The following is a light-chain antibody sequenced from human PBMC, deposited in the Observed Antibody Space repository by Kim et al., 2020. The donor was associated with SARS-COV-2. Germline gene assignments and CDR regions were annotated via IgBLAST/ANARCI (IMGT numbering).Light chain of an antibody. V-gene: IGKV3-15*01. CDR3: QQYNNWPPWT. J-gene: IGKJ2*02. Sequence: VSPGEIATLSCRASQSVSSNLALYQQKPGQAPRLHIYGASTRATGIPARFSGSGSGTEFTLTISSLQSEDFAVYYCQQYNNWPPWTFGQGTKLEI. CDR1: QSVSSN. CDR2: GAS.